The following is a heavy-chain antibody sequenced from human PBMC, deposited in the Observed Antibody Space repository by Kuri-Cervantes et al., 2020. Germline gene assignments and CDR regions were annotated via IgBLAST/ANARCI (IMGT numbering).Heavy chain of an antibody. J-gene: IGHJ4*02. CDR2: IIPIFGTA. CDR3: AKLRIAAAGFDY. CDR1: GGTFSSYA. V-gene: IGHV1-69*13. Sequence: SVKVSCKASGGTFSSYAISWVRQAPGQGLEWMGGIIPIFGTANYAQKFQGRVTITADESTSTVYMELSSLRSEDTAVYYCAKLRIAAAGFDYWGLGTLVTVSS. D-gene: IGHD6-13*01.